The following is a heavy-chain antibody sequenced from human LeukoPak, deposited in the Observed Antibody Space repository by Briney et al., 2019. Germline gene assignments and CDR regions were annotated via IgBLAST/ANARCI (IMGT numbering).Heavy chain of an antibody. V-gene: IGHV1-3*01. Sequence: GASVKVSCKASGYTFTGYAMHWVRQAPGQRLEWMGWINAGDGNTQFSQNFQGRVTFTRDTSANTAYMELSSLGSEDTAVYYCARGYRSRTSCQYYLDYWGQGTLVTVSS. CDR2: INAGDGNT. CDR1: GYTFTGYA. CDR3: ARGYRSRTSCQYYLDY. D-gene: IGHD2-2*01. J-gene: IGHJ4*02.